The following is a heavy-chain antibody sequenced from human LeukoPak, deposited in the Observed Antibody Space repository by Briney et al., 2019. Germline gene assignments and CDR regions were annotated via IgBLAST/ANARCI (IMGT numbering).Heavy chain of an antibody. Sequence: SETLSLTCTVSGGSISSYYWSWVRQPPGKGLEWIGYIYYSGSTNYNPSLKSRVTISVDTSKNQFSLKLSSVTAADTAVYYCARAVGGGNYFDYWGQGTLVTVSS. CDR3: ARAVGGGNYFDY. CDR1: GGSISSYY. CDR2: IYYSGST. J-gene: IGHJ4*02. V-gene: IGHV4-59*01. D-gene: IGHD1-1*01.